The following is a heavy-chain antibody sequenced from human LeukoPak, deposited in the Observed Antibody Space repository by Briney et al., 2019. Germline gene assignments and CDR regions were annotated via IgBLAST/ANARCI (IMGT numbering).Heavy chain of an antibody. D-gene: IGHD2-2*01. CDR2: IIPIFGTA. Sequence: GSSVKVSCKASGGTFSSYAISWVRQAPGQGLEWMGGIIPIFGTANYAQKLQGRVTMTTDTSTSTAYMELRSLRSDDTAVYYCARGLDRAYTISTYREEYDYWGQGTLVTVSS. V-gene: IGHV1-69*05. J-gene: IGHJ4*02. CDR1: GGTFSSYA. CDR3: ARGLDRAYTISTYREEYDY.